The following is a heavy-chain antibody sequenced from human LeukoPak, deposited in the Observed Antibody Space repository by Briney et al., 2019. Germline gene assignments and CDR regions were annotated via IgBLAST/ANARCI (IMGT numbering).Heavy chain of an antibody. CDR2: INHSGST. D-gene: IGHD6-13*01. V-gene: IGHV4-34*01. Sequence: SDTLSLTCAVYGGSFSGYYWSWIRQPPGKGLEWIGEINHSGSTNYNPSLKSRVTISVDTSKNQFSLKLSSVTAADTAVYYCARAEQQPSPRLAFDPWGQGTLVTVSS. J-gene: IGHJ5*02. CDR1: GGSFSGYY. CDR3: ARAEQQPSPRLAFDP.